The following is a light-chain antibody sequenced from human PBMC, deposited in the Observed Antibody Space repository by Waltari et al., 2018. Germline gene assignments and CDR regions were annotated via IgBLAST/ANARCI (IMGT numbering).Light chain of an antibody. CDR3: HQRTSWPLT. Sequence: EVVLTQSPATLSLSPGERATLSCRASQSVSAYLAWYQQKPGQAPRLLIYDASNRATGIPARFSGSGSGTAFTLTISSLEPEDFAVYYCHQRTSWPLTFGGGPRWRSN. CDR1: QSVSAY. J-gene: IGKJ4*01. CDR2: DAS. V-gene: IGKV3-11*01.